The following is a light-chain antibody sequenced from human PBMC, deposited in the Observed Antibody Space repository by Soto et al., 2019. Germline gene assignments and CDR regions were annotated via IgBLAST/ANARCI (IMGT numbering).Light chain of an antibody. V-gene: IGKV3-20*01. Sequence: EIVLTQSPGTLSLSPGERATLSCRASQSVDGHYLAWYHQRPGQAPRLLISAASRRASGIPDRFSGSGSGTDFTLSISRLEPEDFGMYYCQQHVKSPRTFGQGTKLEIK. CDR2: AAS. CDR1: QSVDGHY. CDR3: QQHVKSPRT. J-gene: IGKJ2*01.